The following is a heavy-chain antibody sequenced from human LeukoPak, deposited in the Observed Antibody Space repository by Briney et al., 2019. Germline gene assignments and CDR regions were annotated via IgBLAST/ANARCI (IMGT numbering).Heavy chain of an antibody. CDR1: GYTFTSYG. CDR3: ARGRLDYGDYYYFDY. Sequence: ASVKVSCKASGYTFTSYGISWVRQAPGQGLEWMGWISAYNGNTNYAQKLQGRVTMTTDTSTSTAYMELRSLRSDDTAVYYCARGRLDYGDYYYFDYWGQGTLVTVSS. J-gene: IGHJ4*02. D-gene: IGHD4-17*01. V-gene: IGHV1-18*01. CDR2: ISAYNGNT.